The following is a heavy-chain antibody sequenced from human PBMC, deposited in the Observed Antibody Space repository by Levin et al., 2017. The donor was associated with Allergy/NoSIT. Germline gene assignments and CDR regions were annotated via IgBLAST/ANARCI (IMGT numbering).Heavy chain of an antibody. V-gene: IGHV3-30*18. CDR2: ISYDGSNK. CDR1: GFTFSSYG. D-gene: IGHD3-22*01. Sequence: LSLTCAASGFTFSSYGMHWVRQAPGKGLEWVAVISYDGSNKYYADSVKGRFTISRDNSKNTLYLQMNSLRAEDTAVYYCAKPTYDSSGYYSFFTNGMDVWGQGTTVTVSS. CDR3: AKPTYDSSGYYSFFTNGMDV. J-gene: IGHJ6*02.